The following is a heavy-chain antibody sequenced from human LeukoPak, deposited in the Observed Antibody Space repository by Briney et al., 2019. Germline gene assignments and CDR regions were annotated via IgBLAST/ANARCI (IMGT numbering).Heavy chain of an antibody. CDR2: IYTSGST. Sequence: PSQTLPLTCTVSGGSISSGSYYWSWIRQPAGKGLEWIGRIYTSGSTNYNPSLKSRVTISVDTSKNQFSLKLSSVTAADTAVYYCARTSWRGDILTGYYIGGAYYFDYWGQGTLVTVSS. D-gene: IGHD3-9*01. V-gene: IGHV4-61*02. CDR1: GGSISSGSYY. CDR3: ARTSWRGDILTGYYIGGAYYFDY. J-gene: IGHJ4*02.